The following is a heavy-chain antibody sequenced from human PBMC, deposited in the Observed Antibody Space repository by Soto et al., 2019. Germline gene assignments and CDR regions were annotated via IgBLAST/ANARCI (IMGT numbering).Heavy chain of an antibody. D-gene: IGHD6-13*01. V-gene: IGHV4-59*08. CDR2: IYYRGST. CDR3: ARQLIAAAGLACMDV. CDR1: GGSISSYY. Sequence: QVQLQESGPGLVKPSETLSLTCTVSGGSISSYYWCWIRQPPGQGLEWIGYIYYRGSTNYNPSLTSRVTISVDTSKNQCALKLSSVTAADTAVYHCARQLIAAAGLACMDVWGQGTTVAVSS. J-gene: IGHJ6*02.